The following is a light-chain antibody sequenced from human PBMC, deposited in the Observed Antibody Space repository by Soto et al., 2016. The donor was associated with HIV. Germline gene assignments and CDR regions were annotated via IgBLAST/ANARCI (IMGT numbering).Light chain of an antibody. CDR3: QQYKSAVT. Sequence: DIQMTQSPSTLSASVGDRVTITCRASQTINTWLAWYQQKPGKAPRFLIYKASSLESGVPSRFSGSGSGTEFTLTISSLQPDDFATYFCQQYKSAVTFGQGTKVEIK. CDR1: QTINTW. CDR2: KAS. V-gene: IGKV1-5*03. J-gene: IGKJ1*01.